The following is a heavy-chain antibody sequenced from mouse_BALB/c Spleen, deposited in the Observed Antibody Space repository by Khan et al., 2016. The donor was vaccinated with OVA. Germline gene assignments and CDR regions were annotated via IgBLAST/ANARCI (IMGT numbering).Heavy chain of an antibody. CDR2: IYPGSANT. CDR1: GYTFTDFY. J-gene: IGHJ3*01. CDR3: ARSGSGSFGF. V-gene: IGHV1-77*01. D-gene: IGHD1-2*01. Sequence: QVQLQQSGAELAKPGASVKLSCKTSGYTFTDFYINWVKQRTGQGLEWIGDIYPGSANTYYNEKFKGKATLTVDKSYSTAYMQLSSLTSEDSAVYCCARSGSGSFGFWGQGTLVTVSA.